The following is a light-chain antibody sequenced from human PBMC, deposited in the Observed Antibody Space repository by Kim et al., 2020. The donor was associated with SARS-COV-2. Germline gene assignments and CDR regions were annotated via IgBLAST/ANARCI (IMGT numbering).Light chain of an antibody. CDR3: QQYKTYPLT. CDR1: QSLNSE. CDR2: QAS. J-gene: IGKJ4*01. V-gene: IGKV1-5*03. Sequence: AFVGDRVTIACRASQSLNSELAWYQQKPGKATKFLIYQASSLERGVPSRFSGSGSGTEFTLTISSLQPDDSATYYCQQYKTYPLTFGGGTKVNIK.